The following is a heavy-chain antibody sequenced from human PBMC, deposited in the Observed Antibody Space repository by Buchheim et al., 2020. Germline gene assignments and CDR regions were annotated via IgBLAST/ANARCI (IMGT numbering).Heavy chain of an antibody. CDR3: ARRDKQWELQDY. J-gene: IGHJ4*02. V-gene: IGHV3-33*01. CDR2: IWYDGSNK. D-gene: IGHD1-26*01. CDR1: GFTFSSYG. Sequence: QVQLVESGGGVVQPGRSLRLSCAASGFTFSSYGMHWVRQAPGKGLEWVAVIWYDGSNKYYADSVKGRFTLSRDNSKNTLYLQMNSLRAEDTAVYYCARRDKQWELQDYWGQGTL.